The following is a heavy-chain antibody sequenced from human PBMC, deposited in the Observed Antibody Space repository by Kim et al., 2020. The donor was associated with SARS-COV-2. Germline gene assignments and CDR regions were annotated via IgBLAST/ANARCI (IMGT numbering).Heavy chain of an antibody. CDR2: ISYDGSNK. V-gene: IGHV3-30*18. CDR1: GFTFSSYG. D-gene: IGHD2-15*01. J-gene: IGHJ4*02. Sequence: GGSLRLSCAASGFTFSSYGMHWVRQAPGKGLEWVAVISYDGSNKYYADSVKGRFTISRDNSKNTLYLQMNSLRAEDTAVYYCAKVGRGGKQPYYFDYWGQGTLVTVSS. CDR3: AKVGRGGKQPYYFDY.